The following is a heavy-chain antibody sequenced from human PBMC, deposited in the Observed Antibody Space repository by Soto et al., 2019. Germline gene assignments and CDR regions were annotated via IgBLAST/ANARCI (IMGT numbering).Heavy chain of an antibody. D-gene: IGHD3-16*01. CDR3: ARDAREYYVWGSGHYGMDG. CDR2: IYYSGST. J-gene: IGHJ6*02. CDR1: GGSISSGGYY. V-gene: IGHV4-31*03. Sequence: PSETLSLTCTVSGGSISSGGYYWSWIRQHPGKGLEWIGYIYYSGSTYYNPSLKSRVTISVDTSKNQFSLKLSSVTAADTAVYYCARDAREYYVWGSGHYGMDGWGQGTTVTVSS.